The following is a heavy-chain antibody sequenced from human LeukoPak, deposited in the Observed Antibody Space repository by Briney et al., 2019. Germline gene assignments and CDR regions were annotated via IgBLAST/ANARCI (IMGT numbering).Heavy chain of an antibody. D-gene: IGHD3-22*01. CDR3: ATHYYDSSGYYPNWFDP. J-gene: IGHJ5*02. CDR1: GFTFSSYA. V-gene: IGHV3-23*01. CDR2: ISGSGGST. Sequence: GGSLRLSCSASGFTFSSYAMHWVRQATGKGLEWVSAISGSGGSTYYADSVKGRFTISRDNSKNTLYLQMNSLRAEDTAVYYCATHYYDSSGYYPNWFDPWGQGTLVTVSS.